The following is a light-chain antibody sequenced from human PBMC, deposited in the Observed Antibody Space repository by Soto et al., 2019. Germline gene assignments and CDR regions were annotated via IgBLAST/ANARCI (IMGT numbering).Light chain of an antibody. J-gene: IGKJ4*01. CDR2: DAV. CDR3: QQYNNWVST. CDR1: QSVRSR. V-gene: IGKV3-15*01. Sequence: ETVMTQSPATLSVSPGESATLSCRASQSVRSRVAWFQQKPGQPPRLLIYDAVTRATGVPVRFSGSESGTEFTLTISSLQSEDFAVYYCQQYNNWVSTFGGGTKVEI.